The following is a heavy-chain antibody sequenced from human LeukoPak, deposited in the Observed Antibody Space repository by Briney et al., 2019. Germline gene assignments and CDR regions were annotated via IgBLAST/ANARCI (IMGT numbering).Heavy chain of an antibody. V-gene: IGHV3-23*01. CDR1: GFTFSSYG. Sequence: GGSLRLSCAASGFTFSSYGMGWVRQAPGKGLEWVSGIRGGGDSTYYADSVKGRFTISRDNAKNSLYLQMNSLRAEDTAVYYCARARDGYPIGYFDYWGQGTLVTVSS. CDR2: IRGGGDST. CDR3: ARARDGYPIGYFDY. J-gene: IGHJ4*02. D-gene: IGHD5-24*01.